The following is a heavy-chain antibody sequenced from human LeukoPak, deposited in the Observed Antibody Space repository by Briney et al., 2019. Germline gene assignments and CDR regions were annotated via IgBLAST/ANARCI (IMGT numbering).Heavy chain of an antibody. V-gene: IGHV3-30*19. J-gene: IGHJ6*03. CDR1: GFTFSSYG. CDR2: ISYDGSNK. Sequence: GGSLRLSCAASGFTFSSYGMHWVRQAPGKGLEWVAVISYDGSNKYYADSVKGQFTISRDNSKNTLYLQMNSLRAEDTAVYYCARDFCSSTSCYAGEATDYYYYYMDVWGKGTTVTVSS. CDR3: ARDFCSSTSCYAGEATDYYYYYMDV. D-gene: IGHD2-2*01.